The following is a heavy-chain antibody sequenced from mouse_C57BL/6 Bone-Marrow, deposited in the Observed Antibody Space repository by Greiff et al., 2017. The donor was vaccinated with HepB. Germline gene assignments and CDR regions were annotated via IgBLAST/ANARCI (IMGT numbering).Heavy chain of an antibody. V-gene: IGHV1-5*01. CDR2: IYPGNSDT. J-gene: IGHJ3*01. CDR1: GYTFTSYW. CDR3: TRERVYDYDSWFAY. D-gene: IGHD2-4*01. Sequence: EVQLQESGTVLARPGASVKMSCKTSGYTFTSYWMHRVKQRPGQGLEWIGAIYPGNSDTSYNQKFKGKAKLTAVTSASTAYMELSSLTNEDSAVYYCTRERVYDYDSWFAYWGQGTLVTVSA.